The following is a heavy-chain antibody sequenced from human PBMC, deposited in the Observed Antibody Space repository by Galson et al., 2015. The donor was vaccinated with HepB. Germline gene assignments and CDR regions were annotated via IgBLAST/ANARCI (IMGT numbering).Heavy chain of an antibody. CDR3: ARDLTYYDFWSGYSPAYDAFDI. Sequence: SVKVSCKASGGTFSSYAISWVRQAPGQGLEWMGRIIPILGIANHAQKFQGRVTITADKSTSTAYMELSSLRSEDTAVYYCARDLTYYDFWSGYSPAYDAFDIWGQGTMVTVSS. V-gene: IGHV1-69*04. D-gene: IGHD3-3*01. CDR2: IIPILGIA. J-gene: IGHJ3*02. CDR1: GGTFSSYA.